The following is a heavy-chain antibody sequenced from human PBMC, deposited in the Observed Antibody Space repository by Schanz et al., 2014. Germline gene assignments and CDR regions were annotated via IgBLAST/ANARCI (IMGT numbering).Heavy chain of an antibody. J-gene: IGHJ4*02. CDR3: AKSYDTSGYSGFDY. CDR1: GFTFSSYA. CDR2: ISGSGGST. V-gene: IGHV3-23*04. Sequence: EVQLVESGGGLEQPGGSLRFSCAASGFTFSSYAWSWVRQAPGKGLEWVSTISGSGGSTYYADSVKGRFAISRDNSKNSLYLQMNSLRTEDTAVYFCAKSYDTSGYSGFDYWGQGTLVTVSS. D-gene: IGHD3-22*01.